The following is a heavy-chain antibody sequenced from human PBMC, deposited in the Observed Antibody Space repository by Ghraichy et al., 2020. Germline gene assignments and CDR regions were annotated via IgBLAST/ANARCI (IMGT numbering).Heavy chain of an antibody. CDR1: GASISDSYYY. D-gene: IGHD6-13*01. Sequence: SETLSLTCTVSGASISDSYYYWGWIRQPPGKGLEWIGSIYHSGSTNYNPSLNGRVTISIDTSRNQFSLKLSSVTAADTAVYYCARPLAAAGYYYFDFWGHGTLVTVSS. J-gene: IGHJ4*01. CDR2: IYHSGST. CDR3: ARPLAAAGYYYFDF. V-gene: IGHV4-39*01.